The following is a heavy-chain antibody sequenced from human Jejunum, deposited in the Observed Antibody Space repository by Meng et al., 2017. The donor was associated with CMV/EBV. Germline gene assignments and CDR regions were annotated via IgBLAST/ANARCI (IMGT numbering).Heavy chain of an antibody. J-gene: IGHJ3*01. CDR3: ARDSELG. Sequence: SCAVSGFSVSSNFMSWVRQAPGKGLEWVSVIFGTDNTNYADSVKGRFTISRDNSKNTVFLQMNSLRAEDTAVYYCARDSELGWGQGTMVTVSS. V-gene: IGHV3-66*03. D-gene: IGHD3-16*01. CDR2: IFGTDNT. CDR1: GFSVSSNF.